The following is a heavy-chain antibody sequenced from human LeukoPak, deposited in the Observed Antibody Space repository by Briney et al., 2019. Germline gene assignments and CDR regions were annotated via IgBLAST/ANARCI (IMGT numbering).Heavy chain of an antibody. J-gene: IGHJ4*02. Sequence: GGSLRLSCAASGFTFSVYWMIWVRQAPGKGLEWVANIKGDGSEKYYVDSVKGRFAISRDNAKNLLYLQMNSLRAEDTAVYYCARDGVPAGADYWGQGTLVTVSS. D-gene: IGHD2-2*01. V-gene: IGHV3-7*01. CDR1: GFTFSVYW. CDR2: IKGDGSEK. CDR3: ARDGVPAGADY.